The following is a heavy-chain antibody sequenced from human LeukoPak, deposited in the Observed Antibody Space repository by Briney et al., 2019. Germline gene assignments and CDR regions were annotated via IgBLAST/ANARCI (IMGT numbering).Heavy chain of an antibody. CDR3: ARDRYCSSFSCSFDY. D-gene: IGHD2-2*01. J-gene: IGHJ4*02. CDR1: GDSVSSISVA. Sequence: SQTLSLTCVISGDSVSSISVAWNWIRQSPSRGLEWLGRTYYRSTWYHEYAASVKSRVTINPDTSGNQFSLELKSVTPEDTALYYCARDRYCSSFSCSFDYWGQGTLVTVSS. CDR2: TYYRSTWYH. V-gene: IGHV6-1*01.